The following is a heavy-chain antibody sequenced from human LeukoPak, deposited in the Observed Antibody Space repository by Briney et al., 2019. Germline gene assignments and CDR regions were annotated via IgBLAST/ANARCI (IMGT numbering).Heavy chain of an antibody. J-gene: IGHJ4*02. V-gene: IGHV3-20*04. D-gene: IGHD6-19*01. CDR2: INWNGGST. CDR3: ARVKDSSGWVDY. CDR1: GFTFYDYG. Sequence: GGSLRLSCAASGFTFYDYGMSWVRQAPGKGLEWVSGINWNGGSTGYSDSVKGRFTISRDNAKNSLYLQMNSLRAEDTALYYCARVKDSSGWVDYWGQGTLVTVSS.